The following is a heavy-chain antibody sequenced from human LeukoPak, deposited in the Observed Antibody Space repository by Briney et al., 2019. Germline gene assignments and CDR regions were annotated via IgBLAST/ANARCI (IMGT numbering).Heavy chain of an antibody. D-gene: IGHD3-3*01. J-gene: IGHJ6*03. Sequence: SQTLSLTFAISGDSVSSNSAAWNWIRQSPSRGLEWQGRTYYRSKWYNDYAVSVKSRITINPDTSKNQFYLQMNSVTPEDTAVYYCARDSQYYDFWSGYLTYYYCMDVWGKGTTVTVSS. CDR2: TYYRSKWYN. CDR3: ARDSQYYDFWSGYLTYYYCMDV. CDR1: GDSVSSNSAA. V-gene: IGHV6-1*01.